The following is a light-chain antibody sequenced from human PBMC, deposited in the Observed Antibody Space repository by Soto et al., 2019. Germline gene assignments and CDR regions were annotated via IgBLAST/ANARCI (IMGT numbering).Light chain of an antibody. J-gene: IGKJ4*01. CDR3: QQYIRWPLT. V-gene: IGKV3-20*01. CDR2: GAS. CDR1: QSVSSSY. Sequence: EIVLTQSPGTLSLSPGERATLSCRASQSVSSSYLAWYQQKPGQAPRLLIYGASSRATGIPARFSGSGSGTEFTLTIGSLQSEDFAVYYCQQYIRWPLTFGGGTKVDIK.